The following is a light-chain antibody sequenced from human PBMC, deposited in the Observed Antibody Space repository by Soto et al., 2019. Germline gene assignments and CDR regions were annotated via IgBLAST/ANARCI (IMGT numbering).Light chain of an antibody. V-gene: IGKV3D-11*02. CDR2: DAS. J-gene: IGKJ3*01. CDR3: QQRSNWQPIT. Sequence: EIVLTQSPATLSLSPGERATLSCRASQSVSSYLAWYQQKPGQAPRLLIYDASNRATGIPARFSGSGPGTDFTLTISSLEPEDFAVYYCQQRSNWQPITFGPGTKVDIK. CDR1: QSVSSY.